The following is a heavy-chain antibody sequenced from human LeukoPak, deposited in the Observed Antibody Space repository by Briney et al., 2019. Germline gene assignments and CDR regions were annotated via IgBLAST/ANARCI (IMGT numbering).Heavy chain of an antibody. J-gene: IGHJ4*02. CDR2: ISWNSGSI. Sequence: GRSLRLYCAASGFTFDDYAMHWVRQAPGKGLEWVSGISWNSGSIGYADSVKGRFTISRDNAKNSLYLQMNSLRAEDTALYYCAKDAGAWGQGTLVTVSS. D-gene: IGHD6-13*01. V-gene: IGHV3-9*01. CDR3: AKDAGA. CDR1: GFTFDDYA.